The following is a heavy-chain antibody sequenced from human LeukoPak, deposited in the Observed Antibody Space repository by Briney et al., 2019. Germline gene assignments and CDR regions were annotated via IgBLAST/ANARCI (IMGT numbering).Heavy chain of an antibody. CDR1: GYTFTDYY. V-gene: IGHV1-2*02. J-gene: IGHJ6*03. Sequence: ASVKVSCKASGYTFTDYYMHWVRQAPGQGLEWMGWINPNSGGTNYAQEFQGRVTMTRDTSISTAYMELSRLRSDDTAVYYCARDQGQEWLRIEIDYYYYMDVWGKGTTVTVSS. CDR3: ARDQGQEWLRIEIDYYYYMDV. D-gene: IGHD5-12*01. CDR2: INPNSGGT.